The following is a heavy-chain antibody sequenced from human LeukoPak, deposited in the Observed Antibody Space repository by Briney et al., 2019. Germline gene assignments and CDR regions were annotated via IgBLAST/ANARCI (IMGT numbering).Heavy chain of an antibody. V-gene: IGHV3-30-3*01. J-gene: IGHJ4*02. D-gene: IGHD1-26*01. CDR2: ISYDGSNK. CDR3: ARDPIVGPSIGPFDH. Sequence: GRSLRLSCAASGFTFSSYAMHWVRQAPGKGLEWVAVISYDGSNKYYADSVKGRFTISRDNSKNTLYLQMNSLRAEDTAVYYCARDPIVGPSIGPFDHWGQGTLVTVSS. CDR1: GFTFSSYA.